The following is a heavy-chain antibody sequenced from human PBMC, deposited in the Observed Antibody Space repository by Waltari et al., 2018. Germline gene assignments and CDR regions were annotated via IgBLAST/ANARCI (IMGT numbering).Heavy chain of an antibody. CDR1: GFTFSSYA. Sequence: SCAASGFTFSSYAMHWVRQAPGKGLEWVAVILYDGSNKYYADSVKGRFTISRDNSKNTLYLQMNSLRAEDTAVYYCARPLGGAFDIWGQGTMVTVSS. CDR2: ILYDGSNK. V-gene: IGHV3-30*14. J-gene: IGHJ3*02. D-gene: IGHD3-16*01. CDR3: ARPLGGAFDI.